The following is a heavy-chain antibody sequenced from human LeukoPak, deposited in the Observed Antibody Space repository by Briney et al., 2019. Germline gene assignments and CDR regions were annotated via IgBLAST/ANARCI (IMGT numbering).Heavy chain of an antibody. J-gene: IGHJ4*02. V-gene: IGHV3-48*01. D-gene: IGHD2-21*01. CDR2: IRGSDNAI. Sequence: GGSLTLACAVSGLTLPSCALSWVRQAPGEGLEWDGYIRGSDNAIYYDDSVKGRFACSRDTAKNSLYLQMNSLRVEDTSVYHCARGRYCGGRTRYYDYWGQGTLVTVS. CDR3: ARGRYCGGRTRYYDY. CDR1: GLTLPSCA.